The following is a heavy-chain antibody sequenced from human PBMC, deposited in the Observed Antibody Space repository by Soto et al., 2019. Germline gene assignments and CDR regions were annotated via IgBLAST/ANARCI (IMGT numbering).Heavy chain of an antibody. Sequence: ASVKVSCKASGYTFTSYDINWVRQATGQGLEWMGWMNPNSGNTGYAQKFQGRVTMTRNTSISTAYMELSSLRSEDTAVYYCARGVTPGYSSGWCSWFEDNWFDPWGQGTLVTVSS. CDR2: MNPNSGNT. D-gene: IGHD6-19*01. CDR3: ARGVTPGYSSGWCSWFEDNWFDP. CDR1: GYTFTSYD. V-gene: IGHV1-8*01. J-gene: IGHJ5*02.